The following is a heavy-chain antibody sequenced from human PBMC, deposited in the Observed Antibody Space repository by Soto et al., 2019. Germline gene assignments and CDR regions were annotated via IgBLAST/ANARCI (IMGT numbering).Heavy chain of an antibody. V-gene: IGHV1-58*01. CDR2: IAVGSGYT. CDR3: AADATAWQQMVPSDY. J-gene: IGHJ4*02. D-gene: IGHD2-8*01. CDR1: GFTFTSSA. Sequence: SVKVSCKASGFTFTSSAFQWVRQARGQRLEWIGWIAVGSGYTNYAQRFQDRVTLTRDMSTATTYTELSRLTSEDTAIYYCAADATAWQQMVPSDYWGQGTLVTVSS.